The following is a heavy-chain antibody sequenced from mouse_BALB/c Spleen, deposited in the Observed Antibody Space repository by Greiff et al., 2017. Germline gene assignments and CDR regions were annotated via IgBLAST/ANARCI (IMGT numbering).Heavy chain of an antibody. D-gene: IGHD1-1*01. CDR2: IYPSDSYT. V-gene: IGHV1-69*02. Sequence: QVQLQQPGAELVRPGASVKLSCKASGYTFTSYWINWVKQRPGQGLEWIGNIYPSDSYTNYNQKFKDKATLTVDKSSSTAYMQLSSPTSEDTAVYYCARPYGGERDYAMDYWGQGTSVTVSS. CDR3: ARPYGGERDYAMDY. CDR1: GYTFTSYW. J-gene: IGHJ4*01.